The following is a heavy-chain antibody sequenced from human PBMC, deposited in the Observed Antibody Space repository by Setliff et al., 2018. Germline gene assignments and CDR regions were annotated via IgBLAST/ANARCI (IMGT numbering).Heavy chain of an antibody. CDR3: ARGYCNSVGCFFAGWYDP. V-gene: IGHV4-61*09. CDR1: GGSISSGNYY. Sequence: PSETLSLTCTVSGGSISSGNYYWSWIRQPAGKGLEWIGHIQTSWTTNYNPSLKSRVTISVDTSKNQFSLKLSAVTAADTAVYYCARGYCNSVGCFFAGWYDPWGQGTLVTVSS. D-gene: IGHD2-2*01. J-gene: IGHJ5*02. CDR2: IQTSWTT.